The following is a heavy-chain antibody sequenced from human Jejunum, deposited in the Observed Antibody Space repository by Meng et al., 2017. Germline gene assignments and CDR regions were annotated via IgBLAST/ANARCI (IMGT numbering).Heavy chain of an antibody. CDR1: GLTFSAFW. CDR3: AKDFGSGWYDY. J-gene: IGHJ4*02. Sequence: EGLLVDSGGGLVAPGGSLRLSCAASGLTFSAFWMHWVRQVPGKGLLWVARVNSDGSFPAYADSVKGRFTISRDNSKNTLFLQMNRLRAEDTALYYCAKDFGSGWYDYWGQGTLVTVSS. D-gene: IGHD6-19*01. V-gene: IGHV3-74*01. CDR2: VNSDGSFP.